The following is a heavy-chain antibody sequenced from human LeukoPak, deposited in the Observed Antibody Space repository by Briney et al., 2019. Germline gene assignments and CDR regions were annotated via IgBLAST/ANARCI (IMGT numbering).Heavy chain of an antibody. CDR1: GGTFSSYA. D-gene: IGHD1-14*01. V-gene: IGHV1-69*04. J-gene: IGHJ5*02. CDR2: IIPILGIA. Sequence: SVKVSCKASGGTFSSYAISWVRQAPGQGLEWMGRIIPILGIAIYAQKFQGRVTITADKSTSTAYMELSSLRSEDTAGYYCAEGYNGNCFDPWGQGTLVTVSS. CDR3: AEGYNGNCFDP.